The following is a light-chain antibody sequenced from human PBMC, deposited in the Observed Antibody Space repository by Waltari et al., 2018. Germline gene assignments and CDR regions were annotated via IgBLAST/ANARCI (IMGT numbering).Light chain of an antibody. J-gene: IGKJ1*01. CDR1: QGVRRT. CDR2: DAS. Sequence: EIVLTQSPGTLSLSPGERATLSCTASQGVRRTLAWYQQKPGQAPRLLIYDASTRATGIPDRFSGSGSGTDFSLTISRLEPEDVAVYYCQKYGTLPATFGQGTKVEIK. V-gene: IGKV3-20*01. CDR3: QKYGTLPAT.